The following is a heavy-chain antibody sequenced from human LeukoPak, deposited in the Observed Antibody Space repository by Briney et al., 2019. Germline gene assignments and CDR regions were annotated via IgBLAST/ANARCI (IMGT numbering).Heavy chain of an antibody. Sequence: ASVKVSCKASGGTFSSYAISWVRQAPGQGLEWMGGIILIFGTANYAQKFQGRVTITADESTSTAYMELSSLRSEDTAVYYCARAYYGSSGYYYSAFDIWGQGTMVTVSS. V-gene: IGHV1-69*01. CDR1: GGTFSSYA. D-gene: IGHD3-22*01. CDR2: IILIFGTA. J-gene: IGHJ3*02. CDR3: ARAYYGSSGYYYSAFDI.